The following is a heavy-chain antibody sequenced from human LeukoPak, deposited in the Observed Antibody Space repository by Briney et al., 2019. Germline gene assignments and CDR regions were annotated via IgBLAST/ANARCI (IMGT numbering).Heavy chain of an antibody. CDR2: ISAYNGNT. CDR3: ARDRDILTAYYMNY. J-gene: IGHJ4*02. D-gene: IGHD3-9*01. Sequence: ASAKVSCKASGYTFTTYGISWVRQAPGQGLEWMGWISAYNGNTNYAQKLQGRVSMTTDTSTSTAYMELRSLTSDDTAVYYCARDRDILTAYYMNYWGQGTLVTVSS. V-gene: IGHV1-18*04. CDR1: GYTFTTYG.